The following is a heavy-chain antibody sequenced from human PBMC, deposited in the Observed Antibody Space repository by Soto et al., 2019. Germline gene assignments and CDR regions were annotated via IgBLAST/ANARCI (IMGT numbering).Heavy chain of an antibody. V-gene: IGHV1-69*12. CDR2: IIPIFGTA. CDR1: GGTFSSYA. J-gene: IGHJ4*02. Sequence: QVQLVQSGAEVKKPGSSVKVSCKASGGTFSSYAISWVRQAPGQGLEWMGGIIPIFGTANYAQKFQGRVTVTEDESTSTAYMERSSLRSEVTAVYYCARGGYCGGDCFDYWGQGTLVTVSS. D-gene: IGHD2-21*01. CDR3: ARGGYCGGDCFDY.